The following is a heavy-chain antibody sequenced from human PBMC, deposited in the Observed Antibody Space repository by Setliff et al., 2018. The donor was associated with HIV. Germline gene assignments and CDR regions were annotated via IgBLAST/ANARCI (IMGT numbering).Heavy chain of an antibody. J-gene: IGHJ4*02. CDR2: IYFNGKT. D-gene: IGHD3-16*01. CDR1: GGSITNDKYY. Sequence: PSETLSLTCSGSGGSITNDKYYWGWIRQSPGKGLEWIGSIYFNGKTYNNPSLKSRVIMSVDRSRSQLFLKVNSVTAADTATYYCERHVIGVVMLYSWDAFDYWGRGTLVTVSS. CDR3: ERHVIGVVMLYSWDAFDY. V-gene: IGHV4-39*01.